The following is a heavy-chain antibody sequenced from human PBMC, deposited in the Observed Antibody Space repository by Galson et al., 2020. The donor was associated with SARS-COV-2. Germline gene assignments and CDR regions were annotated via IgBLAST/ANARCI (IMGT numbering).Heavy chain of an antibody. J-gene: IGHJ4*02. CDR3: VRRIRRQFDF. V-gene: IGHV3-48*03. CDR1: GFIFSNYE. CDR2: ISPSGDHI. Sequence: GAPLKISCAASGFIFSNYEMNWVRQTPDKGLEWISTISPSGDHIWSPDSVKGRFTITRDNARNLVFLQMSSLRAEDTALYYCVRRIRRQFDFWGQGTLVTVSS.